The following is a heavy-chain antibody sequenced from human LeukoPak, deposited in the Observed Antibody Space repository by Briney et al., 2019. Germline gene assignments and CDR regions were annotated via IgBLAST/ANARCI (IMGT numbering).Heavy chain of an antibody. Sequence: GGSLRLSCAASGFTFSSYGMHWVRQAPGKGLEWVAVISYDGSNKYYADSVKGRFTISRDNSKNTLYLQMNSLRAEDTAVYYCAKDGTGTALFYYFYMDVWGKGTTVTVSS. CDR1: GFTFSSYG. CDR3: AKDGTGTALFYYFYMDV. D-gene: IGHD1-7*01. V-gene: IGHV3-30*18. J-gene: IGHJ6*03. CDR2: ISYDGSNK.